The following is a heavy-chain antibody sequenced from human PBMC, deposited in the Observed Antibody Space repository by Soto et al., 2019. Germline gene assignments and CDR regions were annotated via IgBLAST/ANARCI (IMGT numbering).Heavy chain of an antibody. Sequence: ASVKVSCKASGGTFSSYAISWVRQAPGQGLELMGGIIPIFGTANYAQKFQGRVTITADESTSTAYMELSSLRSEDTAVYYCAMLRSRRYAFHYSGQATLLTLSS. CDR1: GGTFSSYA. D-gene: IGHD6-19*01. CDR3: AMLRSRRYAFHY. V-gene: IGHV1-69*13. J-gene: IGHJ4*02. CDR2: IIPIFGTA.